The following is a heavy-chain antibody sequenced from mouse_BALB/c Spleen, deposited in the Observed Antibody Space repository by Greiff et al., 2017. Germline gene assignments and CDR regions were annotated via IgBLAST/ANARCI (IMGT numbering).Heavy chain of an antibody. V-gene: IGHV2-2*02. CDR1: GFSLTSYG. J-gene: IGHJ3*01. Sequence: VKLMESGPGLVQPSQSLSITCTVSGFSLTSYGVHWVRQSPGKGLEWLGVIWSGGSTDYNAAFISRLSISKDNSKSQVFFKMNSLQANDTAIYYCARSYYGSRAPAYWGQGTLVTVSA. CDR2: IWSGGST. D-gene: IGHD1-1*01. CDR3: ARSYYGSRAPAY.